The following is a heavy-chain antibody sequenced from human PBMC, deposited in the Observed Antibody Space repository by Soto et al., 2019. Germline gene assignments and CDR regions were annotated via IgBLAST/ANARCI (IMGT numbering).Heavy chain of an antibody. CDR3: AKDLRFGSSWSYNWFDP. CDR2: ISYDGSNK. CDR1: GFTFSSYG. Sequence: PGGSLSLSCAASGFTFSSYGMHWVRQAPGKGLEWVAVISYDGSNKYYADSVKGRFTISRDNSKNTLYLQMNSLRAEDTAVYYCAKDLRFGSSWSYNWFDPWGQGTLVTVSS. D-gene: IGHD6-13*01. J-gene: IGHJ5*02. V-gene: IGHV3-30*18.